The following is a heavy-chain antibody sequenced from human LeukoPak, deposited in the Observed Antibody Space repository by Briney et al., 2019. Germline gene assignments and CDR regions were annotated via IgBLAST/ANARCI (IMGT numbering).Heavy chain of an antibody. CDR2: IIPILGIA. V-gene: IGHV1-69*04. CDR3: ARDRVATGQYHYGMDV. Sequence: SVKVSCKASGGTFSSYAISWVRQAPGQGLEWMGRIIPILGIANYAQKFQGRVTITADKSTSTAYMELSSLRSEDTAVYYCARDRVATGQYHYGMDVWGQGTTVTVSS. J-gene: IGHJ6*02. CDR1: GGTFSSYA. D-gene: IGHD5-12*01.